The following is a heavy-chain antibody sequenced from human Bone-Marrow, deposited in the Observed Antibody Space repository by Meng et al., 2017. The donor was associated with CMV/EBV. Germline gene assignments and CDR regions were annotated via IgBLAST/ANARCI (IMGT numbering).Heavy chain of an antibody. CDR3: AKDYQLLH. V-gene: IGHV3-30-3*02. Sequence: GESLKISCAASGFTFSSYAMHWVRQAPGKGLEWVAVISYDGSNKYYADSVKGRFTISRDNSKNTLYLQMNSLRAEDTAVYYCAKDYQLLHWGQGTLVTVSS. D-gene: IGHD2-2*01. J-gene: IGHJ4*02. CDR1: GFTFSSYA. CDR2: ISYDGSNK.